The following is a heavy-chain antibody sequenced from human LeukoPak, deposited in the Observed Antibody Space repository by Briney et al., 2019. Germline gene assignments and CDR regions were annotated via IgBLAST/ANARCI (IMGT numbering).Heavy chain of an antibody. J-gene: IGHJ4*02. CDR2: IIPILGIA. Sequence: GSSVKVSCKASGGTFSSYAISWVRQAPGQGLEWMGRIIPILGIANYAQKFQGRVTITADKSTSTAYMELSSLRSEDTAVYYCAREFSRFGESKPADYWGQGTLVTVSS. CDR3: AREFSRFGESKPADY. CDR1: GGTFSSYA. D-gene: IGHD3-10*02. V-gene: IGHV1-69*04.